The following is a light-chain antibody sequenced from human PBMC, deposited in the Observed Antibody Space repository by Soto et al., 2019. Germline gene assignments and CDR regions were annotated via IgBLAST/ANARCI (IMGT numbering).Light chain of an antibody. CDR1: QSLQDTGGKTH. CDR2: EVS. J-gene: IGKJ4*01. CDR3: KQSIQYPLT. V-gene: IGKV2D-29*01. Sequence: DIVMTPPPLSLSVTPGQPASISCKSSQSLQDTGGKTHLYWYLQKPGQPPQLLIYEVSNRFFGVSDRFSGSGSGTDFTLKVSRVEAEDVGVFYCKQSIQYPLTFGGVTKVESK.